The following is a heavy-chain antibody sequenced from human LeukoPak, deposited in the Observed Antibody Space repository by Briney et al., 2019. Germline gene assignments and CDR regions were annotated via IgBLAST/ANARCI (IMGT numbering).Heavy chain of an antibody. D-gene: IGHD6-19*01. CDR3: ARHPSYTSGWPLDY. CDR1: GYSFTSHW. CDR2: IYLGDPET. Sequence: NPGESLKISCKGSGYSFTSHWIGWVRQMPGKGLEWMGIIYLGDPETRYGPSFQGQVTISADKSISTAYLQWSSLKASDTAMYYCARHPSYTSGWPLDYWGQGTLVTVSS. J-gene: IGHJ4*02. V-gene: IGHV5-51*01.